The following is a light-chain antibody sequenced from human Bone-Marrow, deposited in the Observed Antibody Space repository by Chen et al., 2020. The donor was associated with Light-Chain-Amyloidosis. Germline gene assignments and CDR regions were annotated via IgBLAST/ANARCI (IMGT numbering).Light chain of an antibody. V-gene: IGLV3-21*02. CDR1: NIGSTS. J-gene: IGLJ3*02. Sequence: SYVLSQPSSVSVASAQTATIPCGGNNIGSTSARRYQQTPGQAPLLVVYDDSDRPSGIPERLSGSNSGNTATLTISRVEAGDEADYYCQVWDRSSDRPVFGGGTKLTVL. CDR3: QVWDRSSDRPV. CDR2: DDS.